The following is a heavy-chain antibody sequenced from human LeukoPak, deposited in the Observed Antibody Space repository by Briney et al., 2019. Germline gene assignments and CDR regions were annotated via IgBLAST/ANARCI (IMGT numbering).Heavy chain of an antibody. CDR2: T. CDR1: GGSLADGDYY. D-gene: IGHD1-26*01. J-gene: IGHJ6*02. CDR3: VRILGRYQQGMDV. V-gene: IGHV4-61*08. Sequence: PSETLSLTCTVSGGSLADGDYYWGWVRQPPGTGLQWIATTYEGASLKSRVTISLDTSKNQFFLRLTSMTAADTAVYYCVRILGRYQQGMDVWGPGITVTVSS.